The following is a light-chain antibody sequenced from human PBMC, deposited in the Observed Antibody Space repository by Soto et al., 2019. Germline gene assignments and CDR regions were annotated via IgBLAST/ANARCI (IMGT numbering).Light chain of an antibody. Sequence: QSVLTQPASVSGSPGQSITISCTGTSSDVGAYNYVSWYQQYPGKAPKLMIYEVSNRPSGVSNRFSGSKSGNPASLTISGLQAEDEADYYCCSYAGSGTWVFGGGTKLTVL. J-gene: IGLJ3*02. CDR1: SSDVGAYNY. V-gene: IGLV2-14*01. CDR3: CSYAGSGTWV. CDR2: EVS.